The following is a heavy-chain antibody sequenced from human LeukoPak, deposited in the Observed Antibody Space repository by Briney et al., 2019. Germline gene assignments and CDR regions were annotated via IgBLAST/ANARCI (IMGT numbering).Heavy chain of an antibody. D-gene: IGHD3-10*01. CDR1: GGSISSSNW. J-gene: IGHJ4*02. Sequence: PSGTLSLTCAVSGGSISSSNWWSWVRQPPGKGLEWIGDVHHSGGTNYNPSLKSRVTISADRSNNRFSLSLNSVTAADTAVFYCARGEEYGSGTVHFDYWGQGILVTVSS. CDR3: ARGEEYGSGTVHFDY. V-gene: IGHV4-4*02. CDR2: VHHSGGT.